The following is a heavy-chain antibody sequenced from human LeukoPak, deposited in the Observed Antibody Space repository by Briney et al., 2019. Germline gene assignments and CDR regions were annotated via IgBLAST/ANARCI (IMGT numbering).Heavy chain of an antibody. J-gene: IGHJ3*02. CDR2: IIPIFGTA. D-gene: IGHD2-15*01. V-gene: IGHV1-69*06. Sequence: SVKVSCKASGYTFTSYDINWVRQAPGQGLEWMGGIIPIFGTANYAQKFQGRVTITADKSTSTAYMELSSLRSEDTAVYYCASGWLRGVVVVAATLNDAFDIWGQGTMVTVS. CDR1: GYTFTSYD. CDR3: ASGWLRGVVVVAATLNDAFDI.